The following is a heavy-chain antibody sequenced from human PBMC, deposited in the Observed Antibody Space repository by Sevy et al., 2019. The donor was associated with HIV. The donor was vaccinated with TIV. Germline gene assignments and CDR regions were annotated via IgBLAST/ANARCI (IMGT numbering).Heavy chain of an antibody. CDR3: ARPYGSGSWEAFDI. V-gene: IGHV3-21*01. CDR2: ISGSSNYI. Sequence: GGSLRLSCAASGFTFTTYTMNWVRQAPGKGLEWVLSISGSSNYIYYADSVKGRFTISRDNAKNSLYLQMNSLRAEDTAVYYCARPYGSGSWEAFDIWGQGTMVTVSS. CDR1: GFTFTTYT. J-gene: IGHJ3*02. D-gene: IGHD3-10*01.